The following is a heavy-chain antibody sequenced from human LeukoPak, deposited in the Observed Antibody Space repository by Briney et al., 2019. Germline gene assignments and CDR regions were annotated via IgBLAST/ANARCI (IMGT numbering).Heavy chain of an antibody. D-gene: IGHD4-23*01. CDR2: ISWNSGSI. V-gene: IGHV3-9*01. Sequence: ALRLSCAASGLAFSGYAMHWVRQAPGKGLEWVSGISWNSGSIGYADSVKGRFTISRDNAKNSLYLQMNSLRAEDTALYYCAKDNKHGGNGLYWYFDYWGQGTLVTVSS. CDR3: AKDNKHGGNGLYWYFDY. CDR1: GLAFSGYA. J-gene: IGHJ4*02.